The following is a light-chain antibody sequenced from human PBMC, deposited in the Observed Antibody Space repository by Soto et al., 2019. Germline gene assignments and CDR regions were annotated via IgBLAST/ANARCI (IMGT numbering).Light chain of an antibody. CDR3: ASYASSGTGV. V-gene: IGLV2-14*01. J-gene: IGLJ1*01. CDR2: DVS. Sequence: QSALTQPASASGSPGQSVTISCTGTSSDVGGYNYVSWYQQHPDKAPKVMIFDVSKRPSGVSNRFSGSKSGSTASLTTSGHQADEEDDYYCASYASSGTGVFGSGTKLTVL. CDR1: SSDVGGYNY.